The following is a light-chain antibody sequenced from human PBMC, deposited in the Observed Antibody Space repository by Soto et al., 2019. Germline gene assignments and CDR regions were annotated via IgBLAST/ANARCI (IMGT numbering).Light chain of an antibody. CDR1: QSVSSSY. CDR3: HHYDSVPIA. CDR2: RSS. V-gene: IGKV3-20*01. Sequence: EIVLTQSPGTLSLSPGERATLSCRASQSVSSSYLAWYQQKPGQPPRLLIYRSSSRATGIPDRFSGSGSGTDFTLTISRREPEDFAVFHCHHYDSVPIAFGQGTRLETK. J-gene: IGKJ5*01.